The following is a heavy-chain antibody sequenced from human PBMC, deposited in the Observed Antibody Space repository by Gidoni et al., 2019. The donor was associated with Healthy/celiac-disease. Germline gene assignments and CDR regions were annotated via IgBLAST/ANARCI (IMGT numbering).Heavy chain of an antibody. Sequence: QVQLQQWGAGLLKTSETLSLTCAVDGGSFSGYYWSLIRQPPGKGLEWIGEINHRGSTNYNPTLKSRVTISVDTSKNQFSLKLSAVTAADTAVYYCARGSGSPAAMVDYWGQGTLVTVSS. D-gene: IGHD2-2*01. J-gene: IGHJ4*02. CDR1: GGSFSGYY. CDR3: ARGSGSPAAMVDY. V-gene: IGHV4-34*01. CDR2: INHRGST.